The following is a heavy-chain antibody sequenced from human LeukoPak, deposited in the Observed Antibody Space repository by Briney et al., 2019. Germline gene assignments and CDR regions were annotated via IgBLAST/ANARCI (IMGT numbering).Heavy chain of an antibody. Sequence: SETLSLTCAVYGYSISSGYYWGWIRQPPGKGLEWIGSIHHSGSTYYNPSLKSRVTISVDTSKNQFSLKLSSVTAADTAVYYCAGSRGSGSYYRRYYYYGMDVWGKGTTVTVSS. CDR3: AGSRGSGSYYRRYYYYGMDV. CDR1: GYSISSGYY. CDR2: IHHSGST. V-gene: IGHV4-38-2*01. D-gene: IGHD3-10*01. J-gene: IGHJ6*04.